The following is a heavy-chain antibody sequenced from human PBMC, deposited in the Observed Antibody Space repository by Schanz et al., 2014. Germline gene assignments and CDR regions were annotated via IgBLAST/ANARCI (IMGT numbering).Heavy chain of an antibody. CDR2: IYYSGST. J-gene: IGHJ5*02. V-gene: IGHV4-59*12. Sequence: QEQLQESGPGLVKPSETLSLTCTVSGDSISGYYWNWIRQPPGKGLEWIAYIYYSGSTSYKPSLKSRVTISGDTSKNQVSLKLSSVTAADTAVYYCARDRGYDFSFDPWGQGTLVTVSS. CDR3: ARDRGYDFSFDP. CDR1: GDSISGYY. D-gene: IGHD3-3*01.